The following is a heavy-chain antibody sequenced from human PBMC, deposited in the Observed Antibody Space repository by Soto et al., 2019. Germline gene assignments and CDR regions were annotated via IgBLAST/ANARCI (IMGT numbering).Heavy chain of an antibody. Sequence: QVELLQSGPGLVKSSETLSLTCTVFGGCIDDYYWSWIRQPPGKGLEWIGHISDRGSTDYNPSLKSRATILVDSSKKQFSLRLTSVTAADTAFYYCSRDRWTTRANWFDPWGQGTLVTVSS. CDR3: SRDRWTTRANWFDP. D-gene: IGHD1-1*01. J-gene: IGHJ5*02. V-gene: IGHV4-59*01. CDR1: GGCIDDYY. CDR2: ISDRGST.